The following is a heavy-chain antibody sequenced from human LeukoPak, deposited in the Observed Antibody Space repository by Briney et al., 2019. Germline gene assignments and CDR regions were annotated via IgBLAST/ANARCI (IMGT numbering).Heavy chain of an antibody. CDR3: ARRGTPGSSDAFDM. CDR2: IWYDGSNE. D-gene: IGHD3-16*01. J-gene: IGHJ3*02. V-gene: IGHV3-33*01. Sequence: GESLKISCAASGFTFSNYGMHWVRQAPGKGLEWVALIWYDGSNEDHADSVKGRFTISRDNSKNTLYLQMNSLRAEDTALYYCARRGTPGSSDAFDMWGQGTMVTVSS. CDR1: GFTFSNYG.